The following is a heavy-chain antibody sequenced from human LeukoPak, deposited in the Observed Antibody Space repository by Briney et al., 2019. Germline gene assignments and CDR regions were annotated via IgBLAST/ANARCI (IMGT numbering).Heavy chain of an antibody. Sequence: NPSETLSLTCTIIGSSIRDNYYWGWIRRPPGKGLEWIGSVFYSGSTYYNPSLKSRVTLSGDTSNNIFSLRLRSVTAADTAVYYCARHNYYHFWSTLNWFDPWGQGALVTVSS. CDR2: VFYSGST. V-gene: IGHV4-38-2*02. CDR1: GSSIRDNYY. CDR3: ARHNYYHFWSTLNWFDP. D-gene: IGHD3-3*01. J-gene: IGHJ5*02.